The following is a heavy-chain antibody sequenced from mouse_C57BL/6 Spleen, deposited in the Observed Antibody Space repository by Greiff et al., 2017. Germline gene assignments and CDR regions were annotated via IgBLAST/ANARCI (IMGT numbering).Heavy chain of an antibody. CDR1: GYTFTSYG. D-gene: IGHD3-1*01. J-gene: IGHJ4*01. Sequence: VQLQESGAELARPGASVKLSCKASGYTFTSYGISWVKQRTGQGLEWIGEIYPRSGNTYYNEKFKGKATLTADKSSSTAYMELRSLTSGDSAVFFWASRPQGGPMDYWGQGTSVTVSS. CDR3: ASRPQGGPMDY. V-gene: IGHV1-81*01. CDR2: IYPRSGNT.